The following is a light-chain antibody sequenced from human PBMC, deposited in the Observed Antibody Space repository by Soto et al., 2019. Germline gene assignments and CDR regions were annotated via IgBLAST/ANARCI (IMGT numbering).Light chain of an antibody. Sequence: EIVLTQSPGTLSLSPGERATLSCRASQSVSSSYLAWDQQKPGQAPRLLIYGASSRARGIPDRFSGSGSGTDFTLTISRLEAEDVAVYYCQQYGSSPPKYTFGQGTKREIK. CDR3: QQYGSSPPKYT. V-gene: IGKV3-20*01. J-gene: IGKJ2*01. CDR2: GAS. CDR1: QSVSSSY.